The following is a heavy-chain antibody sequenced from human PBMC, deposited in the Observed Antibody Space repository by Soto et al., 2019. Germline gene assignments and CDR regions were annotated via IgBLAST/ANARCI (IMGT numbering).Heavy chain of an antibody. Sequence: PSETLSLTCTVSGGSVTNHHLSWIRQPPGKELEWMGYINYDGSTTYNPSLRSRVTMSLDTSNSQLSLKLSSVTAADTAVYYCATYLGGGGGRGYWGQGTLVTVSS. J-gene: IGHJ4*02. D-gene: IGHD2-21*01. V-gene: IGHV4-59*08. CDR2: INYDGST. CDR3: ATYLGGGGGRGY. CDR1: GGSVTNHH.